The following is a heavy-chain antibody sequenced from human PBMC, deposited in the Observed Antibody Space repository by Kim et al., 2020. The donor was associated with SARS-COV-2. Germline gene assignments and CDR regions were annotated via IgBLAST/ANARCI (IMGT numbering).Heavy chain of an antibody. CDR3: ARISGYSSSWYILDY. Sequence: GGSLRLSCAASGFTFSSYGMHWVRQAPGKGLEWVAVIWYDGSNKYYADSVKGRFTISRDNSKNTLYLQMNSLRAEDTAVYYCARISGYSSSWYILDYWGQGTLVTVSS. V-gene: IGHV3-33*01. CDR2: IWYDGSNK. CDR1: GFTFSSYG. J-gene: IGHJ4*02. D-gene: IGHD6-13*01.